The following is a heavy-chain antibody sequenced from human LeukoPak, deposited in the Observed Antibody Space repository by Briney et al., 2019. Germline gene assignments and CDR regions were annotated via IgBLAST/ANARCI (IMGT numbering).Heavy chain of an antibody. D-gene: IGHD3-10*01. CDR2: IHYSGST. Sequence: SETLSLTCTVSGGPISSSRYYWGWTRQPPGKGLEWIGSIHYSGSTYYNPSLKSRVTISVDTSKNQFSLKLSSVTAADTAVFYCARLSPYLGSGSSAFPDDFWGQGTLVTVSS. CDR3: ARLSPYLGSGSSAFPDDF. V-gene: IGHV4-39*01. CDR1: GGPISSSRYY. J-gene: IGHJ4*02.